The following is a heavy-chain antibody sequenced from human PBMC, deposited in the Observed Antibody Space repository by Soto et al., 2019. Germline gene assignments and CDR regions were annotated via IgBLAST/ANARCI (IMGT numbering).Heavy chain of an antibody. J-gene: IGHJ6*04. D-gene: IGHD2-15*01. CDR2: ISSSGYI. Sequence: EVQLVESGGGLVKPGGSLRLSCAASGFNFNSYTINWVRQAPGKRLEWLSSISSSGYIFSTDSVRGRFTISRDNAKNSVYLQINSLRAEDTAVYFWARECSSGSCYPGMDVWGEGTTVTVSS. CDR3: ARECSSGSCYPGMDV. V-gene: IGHV3-21*01. CDR1: GFNFNSYT.